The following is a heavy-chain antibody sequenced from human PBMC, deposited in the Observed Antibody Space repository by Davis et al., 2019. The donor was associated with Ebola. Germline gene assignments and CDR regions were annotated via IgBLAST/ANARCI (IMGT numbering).Heavy chain of an antibody. CDR2: ISSSSSTI. D-gene: IGHD3-3*01. CDR1: GFTFSSYS. J-gene: IGHJ4*02. Sequence: PGGSLRLSCAASGFTFSSYSMNWVRQAPGKGLEWVSYISSSSSTIYYADSVKGRFTISRDNAKNSLYLQMNSLRDEDTAVYYCARTRVSLLWSGPYYFDYWGQGTLVTVSS. V-gene: IGHV3-48*02. CDR3: ARTRVSLLWSGPYYFDY.